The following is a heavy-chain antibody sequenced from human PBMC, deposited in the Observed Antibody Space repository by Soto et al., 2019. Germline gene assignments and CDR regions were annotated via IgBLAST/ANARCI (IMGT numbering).Heavy chain of an antibody. Sequence: QVHLMQSGAEVEKPGASVRVSCKGSGYTFTSYGITWVRQAPGQGLEWMGWISAHNGNTDYAQKLQGRVTVTRDTSTSIAYMELRSLRSDDTAVSYCARGRYGDYWGQGALVTVSS. CDR2: ISAHNGNT. V-gene: IGHV1-18*01. CDR3: ARGRYGDY. CDR1: GYTFTSYG. D-gene: IGHD1-1*01. J-gene: IGHJ4*02.